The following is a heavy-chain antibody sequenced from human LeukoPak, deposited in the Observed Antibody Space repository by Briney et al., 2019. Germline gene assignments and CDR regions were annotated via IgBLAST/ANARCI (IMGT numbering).Heavy chain of an antibody. CDR3: AKDYIEYSSSSFWSYFDY. V-gene: IGHV3-9*01. CDR2: ISWNSGTL. D-gene: IGHD6-6*01. Sequence: PRGSLRLSCAASGFTFDDFAVHWVRQAPGKGLEWVSSISWNSGTLAYADSVKGRFTISRDNAKSSLYLQMNSLRAEDTALYYCAKDYIEYSSSSFWSYFDYWGQGTLVTVSS. J-gene: IGHJ4*02. CDR1: GFTFDDFA.